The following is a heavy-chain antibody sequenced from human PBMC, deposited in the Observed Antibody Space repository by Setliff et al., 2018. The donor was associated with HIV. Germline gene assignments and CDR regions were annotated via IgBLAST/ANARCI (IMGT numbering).Heavy chain of an antibody. V-gene: IGHV4-61*09. J-gene: IGHJ6*02. Sequence: PSETLSLTCTVSGGSISSGSNYWSWIRQPAGKGLEWIGHIYTSGSTNYNPSLKSRVTISVDTSKNQFSLKLSSVTAADTAVYYCARSRYSRMIYYYYYGMDVWGQGTTVTVSS. CDR3: ARSRYSRMIYYYYYGMDV. CDR2: IYTSGST. CDR1: GGSISSGSNY. D-gene: IGHD6-13*01.